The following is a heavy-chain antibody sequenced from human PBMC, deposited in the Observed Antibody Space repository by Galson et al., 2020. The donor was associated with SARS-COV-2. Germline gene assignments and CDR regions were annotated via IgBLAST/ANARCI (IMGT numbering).Heavy chain of an antibody. CDR1: GFTFKSYW. V-gene: IGHV3-7*03. Sequence: GESLKISCLASGFTFKSYWMSWVRQAPGKGLEAVANIKQDGTEKYYLDSVKGRFIISRDNAKNSVYLQMNSLRADDTALYYCTRGGAFDIWGQGTMVTVSS. CDR3: TRGGAFDI. J-gene: IGHJ3*02. CDR2: IKQDGTEK.